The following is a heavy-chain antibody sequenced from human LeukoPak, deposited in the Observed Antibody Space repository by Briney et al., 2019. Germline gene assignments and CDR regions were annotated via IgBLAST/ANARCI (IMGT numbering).Heavy chain of an antibody. J-gene: IGHJ4*02. V-gene: IGHV3-49*04. CDR2: IRSKAYGGTT. D-gene: IGHD3-22*01. Sequence: GGSLRLSCTASGFTFGDYAMSWVRQAPGKGLEWVGFIRSKAYGGTTEYAASVKGRFTISRDDSKSIAYLQMNSLKTEDTAVYYCTRVAKTGDSSGYYSPHPDYWDQGTLVTVSS. CDR3: TRVAKTGDSSGYYSPHPDY. CDR1: GFTFGDYA.